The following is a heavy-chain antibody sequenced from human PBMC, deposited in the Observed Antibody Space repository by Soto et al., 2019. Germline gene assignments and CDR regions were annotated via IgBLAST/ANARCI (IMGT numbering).Heavy chain of an antibody. J-gene: IGHJ6*02. CDR1: GGTFSSYA. V-gene: IGHV1-69*06. CDR2: IIPIFGTA. Sequence: ASVKVSCKASGGTFSSYAISWVRQAPGQGLEWMGGIIPIFGTANYAQKFQGRVTITADKSTSTAYMELSSLRSEDTAVYYCARGYYYDSSGISDYYGMDVWGQGTTVTVSS. CDR3: ARGYYYDSSGISDYYGMDV. D-gene: IGHD3-22*01.